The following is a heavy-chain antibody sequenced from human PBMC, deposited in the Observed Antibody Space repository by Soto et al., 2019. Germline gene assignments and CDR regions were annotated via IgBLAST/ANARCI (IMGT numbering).Heavy chain of an antibody. CDR3: AKDLSSSLWFGELLLGAFDI. Sequence: EVQLVESGGGLVQPGRSLRLSCAASGFTFDDYAMHWVRQAPGKGLEWVSGISWNSGSIGYADSVKGRFTISRDNAKNSLYLQMNSLRAEDTALYYCAKDLSSSLWFGELLLGAFDIWGQGTMVTVSS. D-gene: IGHD3-10*01. CDR2: ISWNSGSI. V-gene: IGHV3-9*01. CDR1: GFTFDDYA. J-gene: IGHJ3*02.